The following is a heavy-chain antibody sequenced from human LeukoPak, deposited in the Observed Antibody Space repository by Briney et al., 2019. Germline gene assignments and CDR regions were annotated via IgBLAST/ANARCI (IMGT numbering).Heavy chain of an antibody. CDR2: IWYDGSNK. J-gene: IGHJ6*02. D-gene: IGHD6-13*01. CDR1: GYTFTTYY. V-gene: IGHV3-33*01. CDR3: ARDLGAAAGTYYYGMDV. Sequence: SCKASGYTFTTYYMHWVRQAPGKGLEWVAVIWYDGSNKYYADSVKGRFTISRDNSKNTLYLQMNSLRAEDTAVYYCARDLGAAAGTYYYGMDVWGQGTTVTVSS.